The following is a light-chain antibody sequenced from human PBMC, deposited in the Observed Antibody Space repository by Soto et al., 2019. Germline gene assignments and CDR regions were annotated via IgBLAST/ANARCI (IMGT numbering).Light chain of an antibody. V-gene: IGLV1-40*01. J-gene: IGLJ1*01. CDR1: SSNIGAGYD. CDR3: QSHDNSRPASV. CDR2: GNT. Sequence: QSVLTQPPSVSGAPGQRVTISCTGSSSNIGAGYDVHWYLQLPGTAPKLIIYGNTNRPSGVPDRFSGSKSGSSASLAITGLQAEDEADYYWQSHDNSRPASVFGPGTKVTV.